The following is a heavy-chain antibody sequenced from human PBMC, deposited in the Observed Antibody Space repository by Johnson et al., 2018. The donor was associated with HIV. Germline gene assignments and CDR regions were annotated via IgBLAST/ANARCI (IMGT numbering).Heavy chain of an antibody. J-gene: IGHJ3*02. Sequence: VQLVESGGGLIQPGGSLRLSCAASGFTVSSNYMSWVRQAPGKGLEWVSAIYSGGSTYYTDSVKGRFTISRDNAKNSLYLQMNSLRVEDTAVYYCARISYNFWSDPDAFDIWGQGTMVTVSS. V-gene: IGHV3-53*01. D-gene: IGHD3-3*01. CDR2: IYSGGST. CDR3: ARISYNFWSDPDAFDI. CDR1: GFTVSSNY.